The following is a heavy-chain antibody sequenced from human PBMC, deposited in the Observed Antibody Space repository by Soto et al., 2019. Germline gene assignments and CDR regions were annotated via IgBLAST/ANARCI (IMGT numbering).Heavy chain of an antibody. CDR2: IIPIFGTA. Sequence: GASVKVSCKASGGTFSRYSITWVRQAPGQGLEWMGGIIPIFGTANYAQKFQGRVTITADESTSTAYMELSSLRSEDTAVYYCARGFLVRGYLSWGQGTLVTVSS. CDR3: ARGFLVRGYLS. V-gene: IGHV1-69*13. D-gene: IGHD2-2*01. CDR1: GGTFSRYS. J-gene: IGHJ5*02.